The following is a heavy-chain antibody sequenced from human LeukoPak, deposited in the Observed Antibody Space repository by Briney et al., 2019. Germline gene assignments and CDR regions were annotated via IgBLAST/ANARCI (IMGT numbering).Heavy chain of an antibody. V-gene: IGHV4-61*01. CDR3: ARGAQLRYFDWLSHHYYSYYGMDV. CDR1: GGSVSSGRYY. CDR2: NYYSGST. Sequence: SETLSLTCTVSGGSVSSGRYYWSWIRHPPGEGLEWLGYNYYSGSTNYNPSLKSRVTISVDTSKNQFSLKLSSVTAADTAVYYCARGAQLRYFDWLSHHYYSYYGMDVWGKGTTVTVSS. D-gene: IGHD3-9*01. J-gene: IGHJ6*04.